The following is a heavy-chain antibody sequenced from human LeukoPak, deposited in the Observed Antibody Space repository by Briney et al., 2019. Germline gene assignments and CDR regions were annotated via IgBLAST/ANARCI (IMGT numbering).Heavy chain of an antibody. CDR1: GFTFSTYG. J-gene: IGHJ4*02. Sequence: GGSLRLSCAASGFTFSTYGMHWVRQAPGKGLEWVAVITNDGNYEKYADAVRGRFTISRDNSKNTLYLQMNSLSAEDTAVYYCARDSITGDNSLDIWGRGTLVTVSS. D-gene: IGHD7-27*01. CDR2: ITNDGNYE. V-gene: IGHV3-33*05. CDR3: ARDSITGDNSLDI.